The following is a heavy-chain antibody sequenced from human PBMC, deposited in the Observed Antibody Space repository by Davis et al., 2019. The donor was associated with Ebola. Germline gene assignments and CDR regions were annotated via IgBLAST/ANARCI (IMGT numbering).Heavy chain of an antibody. CDR3: ARHTRSGSYYNVHAFDI. V-gene: IGHV4-59*08. CDR2: IYYSGST. Sequence: MPSETLSLTCTVSGGSISSYYWSWIRQPPGKGLEWIGYIYYSGSTNYNPSLKSRVTISVDTSKNQFSLKLSSVTAADTAVYYCARHTRSGSYYNVHAFDIWGQGTMVTVSS. D-gene: IGHD3-10*01. J-gene: IGHJ3*02. CDR1: GGSISSYY.